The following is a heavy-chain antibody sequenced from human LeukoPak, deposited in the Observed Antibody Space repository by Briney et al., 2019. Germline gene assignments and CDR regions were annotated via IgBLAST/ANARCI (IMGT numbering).Heavy chain of an antibody. CDR2: IKKDGSEK. J-gene: IGHJ4*02. CDR1: GFTFSSHW. V-gene: IGHV3-7*01. D-gene: IGHD5-18*01. CDR3: ARDLSGIAGYTYGRGIDY. Sequence: GGSLRLSCAASGFTFSSHWMSWVRQPPGKGLEWVANIKKDGSEKYYVDAVKGRFTISRDNAKTSLYLQMNSLRAEDTAVYYCARDLSGIAGYTYGRGIDYWGQGTLVTVSS.